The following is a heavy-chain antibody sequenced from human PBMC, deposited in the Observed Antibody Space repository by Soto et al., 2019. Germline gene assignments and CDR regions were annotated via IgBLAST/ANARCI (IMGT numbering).Heavy chain of an antibody. CDR3: AKGTYYYGSAPYYFDY. Sequence: GGSLRLSCAASGFTFSSYAMSWVRQAPGKGLEWVSGISDSGGSTYYADSVKGRFTISRDNSKNTLYLQMNSLRAEDTAVHYCAKGTYYYGSAPYYFDYWGQGTLVTVSS. D-gene: IGHD3-10*01. V-gene: IGHV3-23*01. J-gene: IGHJ4*02. CDR2: ISDSGGST. CDR1: GFTFSSYA.